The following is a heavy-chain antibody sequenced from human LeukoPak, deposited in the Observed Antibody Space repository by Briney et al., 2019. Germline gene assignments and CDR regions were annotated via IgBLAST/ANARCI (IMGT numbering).Heavy chain of an antibody. CDR3: ARVARGSRCSGGRCFVFDY. Sequence: SETLSLTCTVSGGPISSYDWIWIRQPPGKGLEWIVYIYYSGSTNYHPSLKRRITISVDTSKNQFSLKLSSETDADTDVYYCARVARGSRCSGGRCFVFDYWGQGTLVTVSS. D-gene: IGHD2-15*01. CDR2: IYYSGST. CDR1: GGPISSYD. V-gene: IGHV4-59*01. J-gene: IGHJ4*02.